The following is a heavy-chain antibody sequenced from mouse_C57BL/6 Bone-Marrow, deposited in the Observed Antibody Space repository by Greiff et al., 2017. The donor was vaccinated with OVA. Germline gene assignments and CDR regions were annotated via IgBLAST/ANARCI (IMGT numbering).Heavy chain of an antibody. CDR2: IDPENGDT. J-gene: IGHJ3*01. CDR1: GFNIKDDY. CDR3: TTSPYGYDGAWFAY. V-gene: IGHV14-4*01. Sequence: VQLQQSGAELVRPGASVKLSCTASGFNIKDDYMHWVKQRPDQGLEWIGWIDPENGDTEYASKFQGKATIPADTSSNTAYLQLSSLTSEDTAVYYCTTSPYGYDGAWFAYWGQGTLVTVSA. D-gene: IGHD2-2*01.